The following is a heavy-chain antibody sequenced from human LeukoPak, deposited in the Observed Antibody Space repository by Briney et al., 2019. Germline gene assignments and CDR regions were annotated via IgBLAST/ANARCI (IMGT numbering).Heavy chain of an antibody. CDR3: ARRDLTGSNWFDP. V-gene: IGHV1-18*04. D-gene: IGHD3-9*01. Sequence: ASVTVSCKASGYTFTSYGISWVRQAPGQGLEWMGWISAYIGNTDYAQKLQGRVTMTIDTSTSTAYMELRSLRSDDTAVYYCARRDLTGSNWFDPWGQGTLVTVSS. J-gene: IGHJ5*02. CDR2: ISAYIGNT. CDR1: GYTFTSYG.